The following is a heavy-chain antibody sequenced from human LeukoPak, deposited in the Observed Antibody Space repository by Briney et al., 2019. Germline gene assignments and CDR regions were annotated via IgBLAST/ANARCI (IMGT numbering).Heavy chain of an antibody. V-gene: IGHV3-21*01. CDR2: ISSSSYI. J-gene: IGHJ4*02. D-gene: IGHD3-3*01. Sequence: PGGSLRLSCAASRFTFSSYSMNWVRQAPGKGLEWVSSISSSSYIYYADSVKGRFTISRDNAKNSLYLQMNSLRAEDTAVYCCAKEGSSYDFWSGYYPFDYWGQGTLVTVSS. CDR1: RFTFSSYS. CDR3: AKEGSSYDFWSGYYPFDY.